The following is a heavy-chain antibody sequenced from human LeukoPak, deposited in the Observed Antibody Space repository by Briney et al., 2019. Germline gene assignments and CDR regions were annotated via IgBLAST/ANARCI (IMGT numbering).Heavy chain of an antibody. Sequence: GRSLRLSCAASGFTFSSYGMHWVRQAPGKGLEWVAVIWYGGSNKYYADSVKGRFTISRDNSKNTLYLQMNSLRADDTAVYCGAREVSGSLDHWGQGTLVTVSS. CDR2: IWYGGSNK. V-gene: IGHV3-33*01. CDR3: AREVSGSLDH. CDR1: GFTFSSYG. J-gene: IGHJ5*02. D-gene: IGHD3-3*01.